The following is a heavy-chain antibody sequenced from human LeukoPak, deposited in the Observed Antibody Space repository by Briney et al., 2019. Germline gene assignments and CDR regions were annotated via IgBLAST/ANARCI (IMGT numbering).Heavy chain of an antibody. J-gene: IGHJ2*01. CDR2: IKQDGSEK. V-gene: IGHV3-7*03. CDR1: GFTVSSNY. D-gene: IGHD3-22*01. CDR3: AKGTYYYDSSGYYQTPNWYFDL. Sequence: GGSLRLSCAVSGFTVSSNYMSWVRQAPGKGLEWVANIKQDGSEKYYVDSVKGRFTISRDNAKNSLYLQMNSLRAEDTAVYYCAKGTYYYDSSGYYQTPNWYFDLWGRGTLVTVSS.